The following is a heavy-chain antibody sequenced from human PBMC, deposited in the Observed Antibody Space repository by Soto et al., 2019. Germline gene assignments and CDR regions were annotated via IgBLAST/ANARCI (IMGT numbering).Heavy chain of an antibody. Sequence: SETLSLTCTVSGGSISSSSYYWGWIRQPPGKGLEWIGSIYYSVSTYYNPSLKSRVTISVDTSKNQFSLKLSSVTAADTAVYYCARAAAYYYYYGMDVWGKGTTVTVSA. J-gene: IGHJ6*04. V-gene: IGHV4-39*01. CDR3: ARAAAYYYYYGMDV. D-gene: IGHD6-13*01. CDR2: IYYSVST. CDR1: GGSISSSSYY.